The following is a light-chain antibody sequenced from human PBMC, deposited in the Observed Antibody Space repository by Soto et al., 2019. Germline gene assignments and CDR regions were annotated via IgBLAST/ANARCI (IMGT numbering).Light chain of an antibody. V-gene: IGKV3-15*01. CDR3: QQYNNWPRT. CDR1: QSVSSN. CDR2: GAS. Sequence: EIVMTQSPATLSVSPGERATLSCRASQSVSSNLAWYQQKPGQAPRLLIYGASTRAPGIPARFSGSGSGTEFPLTISRLQSEDFAVYYCQQYNNWPRTFGQGNKVEIK. J-gene: IGKJ1*01.